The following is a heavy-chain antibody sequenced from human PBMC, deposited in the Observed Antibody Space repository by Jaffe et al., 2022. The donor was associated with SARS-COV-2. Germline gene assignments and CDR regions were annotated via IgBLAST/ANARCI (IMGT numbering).Heavy chain of an antibody. CDR3: ASFLADDLWTTVTDLFDY. V-gene: IGHV4-39*01. CDR1: GGSISSSSYY. CDR2: IYYSGST. J-gene: IGHJ4*02. D-gene: IGHD4-17*01. Sequence: QLQLQESGPGLVKPSETLSLTCTVSGGSISSSSYYWGWIRQPPGKGLEWIGSIYYSGSTYYNPSLKSRVTISVDTSKNQFSLKLSSVTAADTAVYYCASFLADDLWTTVTDLFDYWGQGTLVTVSS.